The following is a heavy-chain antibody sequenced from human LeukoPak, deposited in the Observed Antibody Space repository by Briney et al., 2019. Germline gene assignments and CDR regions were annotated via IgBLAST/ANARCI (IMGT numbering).Heavy chain of an antibody. J-gene: IGHJ5*02. CDR3: AKDWGQSIAAAGMINWFDP. V-gene: IGHV3-23*01. Sequence: GGSLRLSCAASGFTFSSYGMSWVRQAPGKGLEWVSAISGSGGSTYYADSVKGRFTISRDNSKNTLYLQMNSLRAEDTAVYYCAKDWGQSIAAAGMINWFDPWGQGTLVTVSS. CDR1: GFTFSSYG. D-gene: IGHD6-13*01. CDR2: ISGSGGST.